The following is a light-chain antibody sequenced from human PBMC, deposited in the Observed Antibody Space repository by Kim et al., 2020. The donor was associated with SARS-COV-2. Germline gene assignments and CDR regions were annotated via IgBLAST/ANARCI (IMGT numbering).Light chain of an antibody. J-gene: IGLJ2*01. V-gene: IGLV3-21*04. CDR2: YDS. CDR1: NIGSKS. Sequence: SYELTQPPSVSVAPGKTARITCGGNNIGSKSVHWYQQKPGQAPVLVIYYDSDRPSGIPERFSGSNSGNTATLTISRVEAGDEADYYCQVWDSSSDHHVVF. CDR3: QVWDSSSDHHVV.